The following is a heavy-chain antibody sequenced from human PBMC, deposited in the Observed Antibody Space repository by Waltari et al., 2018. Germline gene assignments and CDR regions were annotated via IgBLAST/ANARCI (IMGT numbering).Heavy chain of an antibody. Sequence: EVQLVESGGGLXQPGGSLRLSXVASGXTFSTXWMHWVRQAPGKGLVWVSHINTDGKXTNYAGSVXARFXISXDNAXXTXYLQMNSLXXEDTXVYYCVRAGXXNWDFDYXGQGALVTVXS. D-gene: IGHD2-15*01. CDR3: VRAGXXNWDFDY. V-gene: IGHV3-74*01. CDR1: GXTFSTXW. CDR2: INTDGKXT. J-gene: IGHJ4*02.